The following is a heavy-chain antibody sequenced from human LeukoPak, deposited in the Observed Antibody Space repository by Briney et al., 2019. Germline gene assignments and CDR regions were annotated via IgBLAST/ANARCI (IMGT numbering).Heavy chain of an antibody. D-gene: IGHD1/OR15-1a*01. CDR1: GFTFSSYS. V-gene: IGHV3-20*04. Sequence: PGGSLRLSCAASGFTFSSYSMNWVRQAPGKGLEWVSGINWSGGRTGYADSLKGRFTISRDNAKNTLYLQMNSLRDEDTALYYCARDLTTSDNWGQGTLVTVSS. J-gene: IGHJ4*02. CDR3: ARDLTTSDN. CDR2: INWSGGRT.